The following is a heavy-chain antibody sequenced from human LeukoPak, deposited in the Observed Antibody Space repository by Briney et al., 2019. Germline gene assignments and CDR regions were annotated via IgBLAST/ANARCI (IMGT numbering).Heavy chain of an antibody. CDR3: ARFLDDSSGYYDY. J-gene: IGHJ4*02. V-gene: IGHV4-30-4*01. CDR1: GGSISSGDYY. Sequence: PSQTLSLTCTVSGGSISSGDYYWNWIRQPPGTGLEWIGYIYYSGSTYYNPSLKSRVAISVDTSKNQLSLKLSSVTAADTAVYYCARFLDDSSGYYDYWGQGTLVTISS. CDR2: IYYSGST. D-gene: IGHD3-22*01.